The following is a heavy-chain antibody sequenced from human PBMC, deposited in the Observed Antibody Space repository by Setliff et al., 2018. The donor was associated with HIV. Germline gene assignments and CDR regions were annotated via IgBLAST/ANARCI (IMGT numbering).Heavy chain of an antibody. J-gene: IGHJ6*03. CDR2: INTNNGNP. CDR1: GYTFTDYG. D-gene: IGHD6-19*01. V-gene: IGHV7-4-1*01. Sequence: ASVKVSCKASGYTFTDYGINWVRQAPGQGLEWMGWINTNNGNPTYAQGFTGRFVFSSDTSVRTAYLQIVGLRAEDTAVYYCARDGDSSGWYGYYYYMDVWGKGTTVTVSS. CDR3: ARDGDSSGWYGYYYYMDV.